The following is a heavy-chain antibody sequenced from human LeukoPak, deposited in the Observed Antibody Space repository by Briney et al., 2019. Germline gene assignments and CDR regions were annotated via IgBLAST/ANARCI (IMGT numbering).Heavy chain of an antibody. V-gene: IGHV4-38-2*01. Sequence: PSETLSLTCAVSGYSISSGYYWGWIRQPPGKGLEWIGSIYHSGSTYYNPSLKSRVTISVDTSKNQFSLKLSSVTAADTAVYYCARATVVVPAAMPFDYWGQGTLVTVSS. CDR3: ARATVVVPAAMPFDY. J-gene: IGHJ4*02. CDR1: GYSISSGYY. D-gene: IGHD2-2*01. CDR2: IYHSGST.